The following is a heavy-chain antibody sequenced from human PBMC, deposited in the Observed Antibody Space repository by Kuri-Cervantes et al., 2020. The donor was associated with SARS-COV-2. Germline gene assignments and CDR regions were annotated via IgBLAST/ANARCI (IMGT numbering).Heavy chain of an antibody. CDR1: GGSISGEASY. D-gene: IGHD3/OR15-3a*01. CDR3: SGRVDFSSVDY. V-gene: IGHV4-61*02. J-gene: IGHJ4*02. CDR2: IYSSGNT. Sequence: SETLSLTCSVSGGSISGEASYWSWIRQPAGKGLEWIGRIYSSGNTNYSPSLKSRVTISEDTSKNQFSLKLTSVTAADTAVYYCSGRVDFSSVDYWGQGTLVTVSS.